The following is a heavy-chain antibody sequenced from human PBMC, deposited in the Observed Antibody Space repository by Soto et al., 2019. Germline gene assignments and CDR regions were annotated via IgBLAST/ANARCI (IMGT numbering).Heavy chain of an antibody. V-gene: IGHV4-59*01. Sequence: QVQLQESGPGLVKPSETLSLTCTVSGGSISNYYRSWILQPPGKGLECIGYIYYSGSTNYNPSLKSRVIISVDTSMNQFSLKLSSVTAADTAVYYCARGGIAVAGRSWFDPWGQGTLVTVSS. J-gene: IGHJ5*02. D-gene: IGHD6-19*01. CDR1: GGSISNYY. CDR2: IYYSGST. CDR3: ARGGIAVAGRSWFDP.